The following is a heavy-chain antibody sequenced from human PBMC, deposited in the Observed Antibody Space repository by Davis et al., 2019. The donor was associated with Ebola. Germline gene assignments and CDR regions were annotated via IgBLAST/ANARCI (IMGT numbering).Heavy chain of an antibody. V-gene: IGHV4-34*01. CDR2: IHYGGST. CDR3: ARLSSSVAGLY. D-gene: IGHD6-19*01. J-gene: IGHJ4*02. Sequence: SETLSLTCAVYGGSFSAHHWGWIRQPPGKGLEWIGSIHYGGSTYYTPSLKSRVIISVDTSRKQFSLNLSSVTAADTAIYYCARLSSSVAGLYWGQGILVTVSS. CDR1: GGSFSAHH.